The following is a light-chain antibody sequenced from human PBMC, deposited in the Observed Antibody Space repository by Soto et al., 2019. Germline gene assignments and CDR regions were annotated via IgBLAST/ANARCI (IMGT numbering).Light chain of an antibody. CDR3: SSFTTSSTYV. Sequence: QSALTQPPSVSGSPGQSVAISCCGTSSDVGSYNRVSWYQQPPGTAPKLMIYDVSNRPSGVPDRFSGSKSGNTASLTISGLQAEDEADYYCSSFTTSSTYVFGTGTKLTVL. CDR2: DVS. J-gene: IGLJ1*01. V-gene: IGLV2-18*02. CDR1: SSDVGSYNR.